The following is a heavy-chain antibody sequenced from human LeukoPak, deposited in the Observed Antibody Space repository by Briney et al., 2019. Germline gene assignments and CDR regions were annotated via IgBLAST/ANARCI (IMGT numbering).Heavy chain of an antibody. CDR2: IYTSGST. D-gene: IGHD3-3*01. J-gene: IGHJ4*02. V-gene: IGHV4-4*07. Sequence: PSETLSLTCTVSGGSISGDYWSWIRQPAGTGLEWIGRIYTSGSTIYNPSLKSRVTMSVDTSKNQFSLKLSSVTAADTAVYYCASQPVVLRFLEWLLPLQFDYWGQGTLVTVSS. CDR1: GGSISGDY. CDR3: ASQPVVLRFLEWLLPLQFDY.